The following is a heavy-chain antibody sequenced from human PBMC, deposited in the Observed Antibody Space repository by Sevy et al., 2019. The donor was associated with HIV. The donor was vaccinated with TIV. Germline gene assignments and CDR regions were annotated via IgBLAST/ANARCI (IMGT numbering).Heavy chain of an antibody. CDR2: ISDSSFYI. CDR3: TRDLPPSATTVAHFDY. CDR1: GFTFSDYC. D-gene: IGHD4-17*01. V-gene: IGHV3-21*01. Sequence: GGSLRLSCAASGFTFSDYCVNWVRQAPGKGLEWVSSISDSSFYIYYADSVKGRFTISRDNAKNSLYLQMNSLRAEDTGVYYCTRDLPPSATTVAHFDYWGQGTLVTVSS. J-gene: IGHJ4*02.